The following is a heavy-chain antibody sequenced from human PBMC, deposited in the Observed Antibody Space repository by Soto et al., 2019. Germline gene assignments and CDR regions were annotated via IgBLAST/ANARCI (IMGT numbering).Heavy chain of an antibody. Sequence: EVQLLESGGGLVQPGESLRLSCAASGFTFSSYAMTWVRQAPGKGLECVSSISGSGDYTYFADSVKGRFTISRDNSKDTLYLHMSSLRVEDTAIYYCAKDSRIHPQGSFDPWGQVTLVTVSS. CDR2: ISGSGDYT. J-gene: IGHJ5*02. CDR3: AKDSRIHPQGSFDP. CDR1: GFTFSSYA. V-gene: IGHV3-23*01.